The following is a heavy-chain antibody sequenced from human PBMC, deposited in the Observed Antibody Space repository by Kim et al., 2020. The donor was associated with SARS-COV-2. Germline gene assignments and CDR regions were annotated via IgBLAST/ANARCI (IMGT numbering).Heavy chain of an antibody. CDR3: VKNFSPYRSSSGWYFDV. V-gene: IGHV3-9*01. J-gene: IGHJ2*01. CDR2: ISWNADRI. CDR1: GFTFGDYA. D-gene: IGHD6-6*01. Sequence: GGSLRLSCAASGFTFGDYAMHWVRQAPGKGLEWVSGISWNADRIAYADSVKGRFTISRDSAKNSLYLQMNGLEAEDTAFYYCVKNFSPYRSSSGWYFDVWGRGILVTVSS.